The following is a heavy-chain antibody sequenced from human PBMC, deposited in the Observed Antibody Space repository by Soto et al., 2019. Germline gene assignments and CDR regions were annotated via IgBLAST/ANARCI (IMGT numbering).Heavy chain of an antibody. CDR2: ISAYNGNT. D-gene: IGHD6-13*01. CDR3: ARDLRDRQQLGDAFDI. V-gene: IGHV1-18*01. CDR1: GYTFTSYG. J-gene: IGHJ3*02. Sequence: VQLVQSGAEVKKPGASVKVSCKASGYTFTSYGISWVRQAPGQGLEWMGWISAYNGNTNYAQKLQGRVTMTTDPSTSTAYMELRSLRSDDTAVYYCARDLRDRQQLGDAFDIWGQGTMVTVSS.